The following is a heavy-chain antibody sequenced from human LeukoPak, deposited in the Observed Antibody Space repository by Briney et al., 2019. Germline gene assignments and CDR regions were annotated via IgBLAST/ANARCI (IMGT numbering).Heavy chain of an antibody. CDR2: ISSDGSNK. CDR1: GFTFSSYG. V-gene: IGHV3-30*18. D-gene: IGHD3-10*01. CDR3: AKYRSGSYYGMDV. J-gene: IGHJ6*02. Sequence: ERSLRLSCAASGFTFSSYGMHWVRQAPGKGLEWVALISSDGSNKYYADSVKGRFTISRDNSKNTLYLQINSLRAEDTAVYYYAKYRSGSYYGMDVWGQGTTVTVSS.